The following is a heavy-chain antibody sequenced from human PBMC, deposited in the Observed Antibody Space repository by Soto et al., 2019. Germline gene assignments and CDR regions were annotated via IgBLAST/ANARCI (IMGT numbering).Heavy chain of an antibody. CDR3: AKDLRFFSTPGYYGMDV. V-gene: IGHV3-23*01. CDR2: ISGSGGST. CDR1: GFTFGSYA. D-gene: IGHD2-2*01. J-gene: IGHJ6*02. Sequence: PGASLRVSCAASGFTFGSYAMSWVRQAPGKWLEWVSAISGSGGSTYYADSVKGRFTISRDNSKNTLYLQMNSLRAEDTAVYYCAKDLRFFSTPGYYGMDVWGHWTTVTVSS.